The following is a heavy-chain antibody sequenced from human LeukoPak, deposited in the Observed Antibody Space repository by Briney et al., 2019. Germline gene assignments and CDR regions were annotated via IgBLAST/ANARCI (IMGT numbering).Heavy chain of an antibody. CDR3: ARGIGYCSSTSCYTYYYYYMDV. V-gene: IGHV1-46*01. CDR2: INPSGGST. Sequence: ASVKVSCKASGYTFTSYYMHWVRQAPGQGLEWMGIINPSGGSTSYAQKFQGRLTMTRNTSISTAYMELTSLRSDDTAVYYCARGIGYCSSTSCYTYYYYYMDVWGKGTTVTVSS. J-gene: IGHJ6*03. D-gene: IGHD2-2*01. CDR1: GYTFTSYY.